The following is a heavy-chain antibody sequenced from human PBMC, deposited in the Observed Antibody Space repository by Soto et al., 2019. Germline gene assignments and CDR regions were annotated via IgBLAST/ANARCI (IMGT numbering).Heavy chain of an antibody. CDR2: ISWNSGSI. D-gene: IGHD3-10*01. J-gene: IGHJ6*02. CDR1: GFTFDDYA. V-gene: IGHV3-9*01. Sequence: EVQLVESGGGLVQPGRSLRLSCAASGFTFDDYAMHWVRQAPGKGLEWVSGISWNSGSIGYADSVKGRFTISRDNAKNSLYLQMNSLGAEDTALYYCAKDLGFGEFYGMDVWGQGTTVTVSS. CDR3: AKDLGFGEFYGMDV.